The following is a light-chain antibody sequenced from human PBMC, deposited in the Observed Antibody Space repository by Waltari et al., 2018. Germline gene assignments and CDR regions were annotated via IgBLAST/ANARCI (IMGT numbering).Light chain of an antibody. CDR3: LQLNSYPGS. Sequence: DIQLTQSPSFLSASVGDRVTITCRASQGLGSYLAWYQQKPGTAPKLLIYAASTLQSGVPSRFSGSGSGTEFTLTINSLQPEDFATYYCLQLNSYPGSFGPGTKVDVK. CDR1: QGLGSY. J-gene: IGKJ3*01. V-gene: IGKV1-9*01. CDR2: AAS.